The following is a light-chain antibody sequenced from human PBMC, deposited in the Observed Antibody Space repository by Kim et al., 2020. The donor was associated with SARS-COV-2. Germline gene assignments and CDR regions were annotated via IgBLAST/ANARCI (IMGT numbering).Light chain of an antibody. J-gene: IGLJ3*02. V-gene: IGLV3-25*03. Sequence: SYELTQPPSVSVPPGQTARITCSGDALPKQYAYWYQQKPGQAPVLVIYKDSERPSGIPERFSGSSSGTTVTLTISGVQAEDEADYYCQSAESSGTYLWVFGGGTQLTVL. CDR1: ALPKQY. CDR2: KDS. CDR3: QSAESSGTYLWV.